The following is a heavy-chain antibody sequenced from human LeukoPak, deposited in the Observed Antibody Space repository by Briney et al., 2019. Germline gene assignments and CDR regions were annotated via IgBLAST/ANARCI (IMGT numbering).Heavy chain of an antibody. CDR1: GFTFSTAWMNW. V-gene: IGHV3-23*01. CDR3: AAPMTTVTTASGY. CDR2: ISGSGGST. Sequence: GGSLRLSCAASGFTFSTAWMNWMSWVRQAPGKGLEWVSAISGSGGSTYYADSVKGRFTISRDNSKNTLYLQMNSLRAEDTAVYYCAAPMTTVTTASGYWGQGTLVTVSS. D-gene: IGHD4-17*01. J-gene: IGHJ4*02.